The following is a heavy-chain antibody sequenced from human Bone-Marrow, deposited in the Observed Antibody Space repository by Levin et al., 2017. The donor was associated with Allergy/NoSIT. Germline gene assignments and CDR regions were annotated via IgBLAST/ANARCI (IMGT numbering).Heavy chain of an antibody. Sequence: GSLRLSCSVSGDSLSRSLYYWVWIRQPPGKGLEWIGSIYYIGTTYYNPSLKSRVTVSVDTSKNQFSLRLKNVTAADTAVYYCAREGNPKWGDWWGRGILVTVSS. D-gene: IGHD3-16*01. CDR2: IYYIGTT. J-gene: IGHJ4*02. V-gene: IGHV4-39*07. CDR1: GDSLSRSLYY. CDR3: AREGNPKWGDW.